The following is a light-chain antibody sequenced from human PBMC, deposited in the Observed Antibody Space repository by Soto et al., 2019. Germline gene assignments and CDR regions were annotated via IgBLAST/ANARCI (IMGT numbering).Light chain of an antibody. Sequence: QSVLTQPPSASGTPGQRVTISCSGSSSNIGSNTVNCYQQLPGTAPKLLIYSNNQRPSGVPDRFSGSKSGTSASLAISGLQSEDEADYYCAAWDDSLNVFGGGTKLTVL. CDR1: SSNIGSNT. V-gene: IGLV1-44*01. CDR2: SNN. CDR3: AAWDDSLNV. J-gene: IGLJ2*01.